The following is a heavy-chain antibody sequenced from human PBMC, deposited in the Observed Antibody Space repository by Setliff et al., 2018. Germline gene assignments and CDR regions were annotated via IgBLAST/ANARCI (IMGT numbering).Heavy chain of an antibody. CDR1: GYTFRSYG. CDR2: INTSTGNP. Sequence: ASVKVSCKAAGYTFRSYGINWVRQAPGQGLEWMGWINTSTGNPSYAQGFTGRFVFSLDTSVSTAYLQISSLKAEDTALYYCARASRFGTIKYRGDYYMDVWGKETTVTVSS. D-gene: IGHD3-10*01. CDR3: ARASRFGTIKYRGDYYMDV. J-gene: IGHJ6*03. V-gene: IGHV7-4-1*02.